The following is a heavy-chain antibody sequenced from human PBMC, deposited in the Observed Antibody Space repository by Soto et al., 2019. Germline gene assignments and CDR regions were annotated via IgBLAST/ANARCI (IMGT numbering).Heavy chain of an antibody. D-gene: IGHD3-3*01. CDR3: ATPLYDFWSGYYAYDY. Sequence: SVKVSCKASGGTFSSYTISWVRQAPGQGLEWMGRIIPILGIANYAQKFQGRVTMTEDTSTDTAYMELSSLRSEDTAVYYCATPLYDFWSGYYAYDYWGQGTLVTVSS. V-gene: IGHV1-69*02. CDR1: GGTFSSYT. CDR2: IIPILGIA. J-gene: IGHJ4*02.